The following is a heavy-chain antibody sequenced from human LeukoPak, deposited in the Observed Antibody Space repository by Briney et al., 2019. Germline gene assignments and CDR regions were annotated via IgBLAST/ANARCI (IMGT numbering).Heavy chain of an antibody. CDR1: GFTFSSYA. Sequence: PGGSLRLSCAASGFTFSSYAMSWVRQAPGKGLEWVSAISGSGGSTYYADSVKGRFTISRDNSKDTLYLQMNSLRAEDTAVYYCAKDLYKSTRGYFDYWGQGTLVTVSS. J-gene: IGHJ4*02. V-gene: IGHV3-23*01. CDR2: ISGSGGST. D-gene: IGHD2-2*01. CDR3: AKDLYKSTRGYFDY.